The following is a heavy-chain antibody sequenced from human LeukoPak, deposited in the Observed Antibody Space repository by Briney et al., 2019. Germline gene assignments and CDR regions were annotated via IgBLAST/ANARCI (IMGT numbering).Heavy chain of an antibody. Sequence: GGSLRLSCAASGFTFSSYGMHWVRQAPGKGLEWVSFIRYDGSNEYYADSVRGRFTISRDNSKNTLYLQMNSLRAEDAAVYYCAKIGYCSGGSCYSYYYYYMDVWGKGTTVTVSS. CDR3: AKIGYCSGGSCYSYYYYYMDV. CDR2: IRYDGSNE. CDR1: GFTFSSYG. V-gene: IGHV3-30*02. D-gene: IGHD2-15*01. J-gene: IGHJ6*03.